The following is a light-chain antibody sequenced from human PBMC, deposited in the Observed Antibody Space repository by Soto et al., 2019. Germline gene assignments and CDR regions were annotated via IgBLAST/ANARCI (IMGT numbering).Light chain of an antibody. J-gene: IGKJ3*01. Sequence: EIVLTQSPATLSLSPGERATLSCRASQSVSRYLAWYQQKPGQAPRLLIYDASNRATGIPARFSGSGSGTDFTLTISSLEPEDFAVYYCQQRSNWPPGIFTFGPGTKVDIK. CDR2: DAS. CDR3: QQRSNWPPGIFT. CDR1: QSVSRY. V-gene: IGKV3-11*01.